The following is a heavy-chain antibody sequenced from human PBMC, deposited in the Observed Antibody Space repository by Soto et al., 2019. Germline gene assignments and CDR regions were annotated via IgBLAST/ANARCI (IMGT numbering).Heavy chain of an antibody. J-gene: IGHJ4*02. CDR1: GGSFSGYY. CDR3: ARGRYSSSWYAPVFDY. V-gene: IGHV4-34*01. D-gene: IGHD6-13*01. Sequence: QVQLQQWGAGLLKPSETLSLTCAVYGGSFSGYYWSWIRQPPGKGLEWIGEINHSGSTNYNPSLKGRVTISVDTSKDQFSLKLSSVTAADTAVYYCARGRYSSSWYAPVFDYWGQGTLVTVSS. CDR2: INHSGST.